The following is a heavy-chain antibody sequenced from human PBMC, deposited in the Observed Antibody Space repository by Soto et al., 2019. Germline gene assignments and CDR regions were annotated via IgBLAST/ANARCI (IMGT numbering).Heavy chain of an antibody. Sequence: EVQLLESGGGLVQPRGSLRVSCAASGFTFGGYAMSWVRQAPGKGLEWISAITGSGGDTWHADSVKGRFTISRDNTKDTVFLQMNSLRADDTAVYYCAKGSDSSRPYYFDYWGRGTLVTVSS. CDR1: GFTFGGYA. CDR3: AKGSDSSRPYYFDY. D-gene: IGHD3-22*01. V-gene: IGHV3-23*01. J-gene: IGHJ4*02. CDR2: ITGSGGDT.